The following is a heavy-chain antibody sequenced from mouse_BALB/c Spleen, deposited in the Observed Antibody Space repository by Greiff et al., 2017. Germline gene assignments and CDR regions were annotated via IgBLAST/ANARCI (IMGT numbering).Heavy chain of an antibody. D-gene: IGHD2-13*01. J-gene: IGHJ3*01. CDR1: GYTFTSYY. CDR3: ARHEDDYSAWFAY. Sequence: VQLQQPGAELVKPGASVKLSCKASGYTFTSYYMYWVKQRPGQGLEWIGGINPSNGGTNFNEKFKDKATLTADKSSSTVYMELSRLTSEDSAVYFCARHEDDYSAWFAYWGQGTLVTVSA. V-gene: IGHV1-53*01. CDR2: INPSNGGT.